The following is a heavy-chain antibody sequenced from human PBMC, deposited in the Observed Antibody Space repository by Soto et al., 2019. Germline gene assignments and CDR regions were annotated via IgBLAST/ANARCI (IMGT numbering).Heavy chain of an antibody. Sequence: QVQLQESGPGLVKPSETLSLTCTVSGGSISSYYWSWIRQPPGKGLEWIGYIYYSGSTNYSPSLKSRVTRSVDTSKNQFSLKLSSVTAADTAVYYCARQPSAAGSYWYFALWGRGTLVTVSS. CDR3: ARQPSAAGSYWYFAL. D-gene: IGHD6-13*01. CDR2: IYYSGST. V-gene: IGHV4-59*08. J-gene: IGHJ2*01. CDR1: GGSISSYY.